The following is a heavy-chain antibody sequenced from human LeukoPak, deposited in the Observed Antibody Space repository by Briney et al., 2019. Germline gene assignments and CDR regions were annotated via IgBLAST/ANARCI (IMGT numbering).Heavy chain of an antibody. CDR1: GYTFTGYY. CDR2: INPNSGDT. V-gene: IGHV1-2*02. CDR3: ARVYSSRSFDY. J-gene: IGHJ4*02. D-gene: IGHD2-15*01. Sequence: GASVKVSCQASGYTFTGYYMHWVRQAPGQGLEWMGWINPNSGDTNYAQKFQGRVTMTRDTSINTAYMELTRLTSDDRAVYYCARVYSSRSFDYWGQGTLVTVSS.